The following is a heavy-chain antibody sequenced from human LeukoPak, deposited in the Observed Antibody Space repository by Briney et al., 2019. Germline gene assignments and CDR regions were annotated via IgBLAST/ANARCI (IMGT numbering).Heavy chain of an antibody. D-gene: IGHD3-10*01. CDR2: ISSNGGGT. CDR1: GFTFSSYA. Sequence: GGSLRPSCAASGFTFSSYAMSWVRRAPGKGLEWVSAISSNGGGTFYADSVKGQFTISRDNSQNTLYLQMNSLRAEDTAIYYCAKHYGSGTYYNYLDYWGQGTLVTVSS. J-gene: IGHJ4*02. CDR3: AKHYGSGTYYNYLDY. V-gene: IGHV3-23*01.